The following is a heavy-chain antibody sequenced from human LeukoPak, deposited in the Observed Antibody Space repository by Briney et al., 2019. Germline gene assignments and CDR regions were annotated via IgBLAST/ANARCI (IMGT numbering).Heavy chain of an antibody. CDR1: GGSISSYY. Sequence: SETLFLTCTVSGGSISSYYWSWIRQPPGKGLEWIGYIYYSGSTYYNPSLKSRVTISVDTSKNQFSLKLSSVTAADTAVYYCARDRGQQLPHYWGQGTLVTVSS. V-gene: IGHV4-30-4*01. CDR3: ARDRGQQLPHY. CDR2: IYYSGST. J-gene: IGHJ4*02. D-gene: IGHD6-13*01.